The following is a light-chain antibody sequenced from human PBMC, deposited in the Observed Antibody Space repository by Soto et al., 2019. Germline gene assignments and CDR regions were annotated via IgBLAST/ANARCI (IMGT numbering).Light chain of an antibody. Sequence: DSQMTQSPSTLSASVGDRVTIACRDSQSSRSWLAWYQQKPGKAPKLLIYDASSLESGVPSRFSGSGSGTEFTLTISSLQPDDFATYYCQQYNSYWTFGQGTKVDI. CDR2: DAS. V-gene: IGKV1-5*01. CDR1: QSSRSW. CDR3: QQYNSYWT. J-gene: IGKJ1*01.